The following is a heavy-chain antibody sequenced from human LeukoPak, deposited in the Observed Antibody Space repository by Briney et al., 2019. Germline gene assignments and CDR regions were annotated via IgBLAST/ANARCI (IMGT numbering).Heavy chain of an antibody. D-gene: IGHD3-22*01. CDR2: MNPNSGNT. Sequence: ASVKVSCKASGYTFTSYDINWVRQATGQGLEWMGRMNPNSGNTGYAQKFQGRVTMTRNTSISTAYMELSSLRSEDTAVYYCYDSSGYGAFDIWGQGTMVTVSS. V-gene: IGHV1-8*01. CDR3: YDSSGYGAFDI. J-gene: IGHJ3*02. CDR1: GYTFTSYD.